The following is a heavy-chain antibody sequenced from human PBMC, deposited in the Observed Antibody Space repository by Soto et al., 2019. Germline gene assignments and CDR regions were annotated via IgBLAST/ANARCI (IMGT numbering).Heavy chain of an antibody. Sequence: SVKVSCKASGFIFTSSSVQWARQARGQRLEWIGWITVGTGNTNYAQKFQERVTITRDMSTSTAYMELSNLRSEDTAIYYCAAGDSSGYYGGWGRGTQVTVSS. CDR1: GFIFTSSS. V-gene: IGHV1-58*01. CDR2: ITVGTGNT. D-gene: IGHD3-22*01. J-gene: IGHJ4*02. CDR3: AAGDSSGYYGG.